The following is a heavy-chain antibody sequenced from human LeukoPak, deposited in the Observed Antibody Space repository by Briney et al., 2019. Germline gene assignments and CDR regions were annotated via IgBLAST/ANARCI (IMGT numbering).Heavy chain of an antibody. J-gene: IGHJ4*02. D-gene: IGHD3-22*01. V-gene: IGHV3-66*01. Sequence: GRSLRLSCAASGFTVSSNYMSWVRQAPGKGLEWVSAIYSGGSTYYADSVKGRFTISRDNSKNTLYLQMNSLRAEDTAVYYCASAEYYYDSREDWGQGTLVTVSS. CDR3: ASAEYYYDSRED. CDR2: IYSGGST. CDR1: GFTVSSNY.